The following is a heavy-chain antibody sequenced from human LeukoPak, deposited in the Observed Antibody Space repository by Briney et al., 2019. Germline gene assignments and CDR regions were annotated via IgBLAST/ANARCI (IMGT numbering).Heavy chain of an antibody. V-gene: IGHV4-59*01. J-gene: IGHJ4*02. Sequence: SETLSLTCTVSGGSISSYYWSWIRQPPGKGLEWIGYIYYSGNSNYNPSLKSRVTISADTSKNEFSLKLSSVTAADTAIYYYATRSTEVAATFDSWGQGALVTVSS. CDR3: ATRSTEVAATFDS. CDR1: GGSISSYY. CDR2: IYYSGNS. D-gene: IGHD2-15*01.